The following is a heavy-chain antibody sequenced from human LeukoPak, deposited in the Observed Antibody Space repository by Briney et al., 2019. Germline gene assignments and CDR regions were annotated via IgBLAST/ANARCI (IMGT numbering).Heavy chain of an antibody. Sequence: PGGSLRLSCATSGFTFKNYAMNWVRQAPGKGLEWVSSISGDSSDIYYADSVMGRSTISRDNAKNSLYLQINSLRVEDTAIYYCARRGYSDSSGYDYWGQGTLVTVSS. V-gene: IGHV3-21*01. J-gene: IGHJ4*02. CDR3: ARRGYSDSSGYDY. CDR2: ISGDSSDI. CDR1: GFTFKNYA. D-gene: IGHD3-22*01.